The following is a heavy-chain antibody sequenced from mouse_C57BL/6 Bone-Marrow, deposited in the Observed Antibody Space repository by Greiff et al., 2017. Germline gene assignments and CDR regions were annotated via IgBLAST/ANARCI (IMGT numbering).Heavy chain of an antibody. V-gene: IGHV6-3*01. CDR2: IRLKSDNYAT. Sequence: EVKLEESGGGLVQPGGSMKLSCVASGFTFSNYWMNWVRQSPEKGLEWVAQIRLKSDNYATHYAESVKGRFTISRDESKSSVYLQMNNLRAEDTGIYYCTGACWDDYYAMDYWGQGTSVTVSS. J-gene: IGHJ4*01. CDR3: TGACWDDYYAMDY. D-gene: IGHD4-1*01. CDR1: GFTFSNYW.